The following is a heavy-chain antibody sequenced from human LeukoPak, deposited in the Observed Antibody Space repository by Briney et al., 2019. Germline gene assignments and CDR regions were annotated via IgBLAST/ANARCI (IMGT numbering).Heavy chain of an antibody. CDR2: IYTSGST. Sequence: SQTLSLTCTVSGGSISSGSYYWSWIRQPAGKGLEWIGRIYTSGSTNYNPSLKSRVTISVDTSKNQFSLKLSSVTAADTAVYYCARGLGVGTAMVTSFDYWGQGTLVTVSS. D-gene: IGHD5-18*01. CDR3: ARGLGVGTAMVTSFDY. V-gene: IGHV4-61*02. J-gene: IGHJ4*02. CDR1: GGSISSGSYY.